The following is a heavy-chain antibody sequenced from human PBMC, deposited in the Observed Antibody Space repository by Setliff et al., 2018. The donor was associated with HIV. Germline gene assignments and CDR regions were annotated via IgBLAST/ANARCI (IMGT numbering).Heavy chain of an antibody. D-gene: IGHD6-19*01. J-gene: IGHJ5*02. Sequence: PSETLSLTCTVSGDSITSGHFYWGWIRQAPGKGLEWIGGILDGRVTFFNPSLRGRVTISVDASKNQVSLNLRSVTAADSAVYHCARPHSGRGGGAYFDPWGQGILVTVSS. V-gene: IGHV4-39*01. CDR3: ARPHSGRGGGAYFDP. CDR2: ILDGRVT. CDR1: GDSITSGHFY.